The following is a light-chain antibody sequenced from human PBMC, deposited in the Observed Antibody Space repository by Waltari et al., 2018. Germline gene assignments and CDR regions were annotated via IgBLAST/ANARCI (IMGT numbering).Light chain of an antibody. J-gene: IGKJ1*01. CDR1: QSIGNNY. CDR2: AAS. V-gene: IGKV3-20*01. CDR3: HQYDRSPWT. Sequence: ENVLTQSPGTLSLSPGERATLSCRASQSIGNNYLAWYQQKTGQAPRLLIYAASIRATGIPDRFSGSGSGTDFTLTISRLEPEDFAVFYCHQYDRSPWTFGQGTKVEF.